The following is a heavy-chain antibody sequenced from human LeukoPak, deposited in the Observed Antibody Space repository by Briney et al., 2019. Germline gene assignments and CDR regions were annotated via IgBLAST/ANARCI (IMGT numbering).Heavy chain of an antibody. CDR3: ARGPWLRGYFDY. D-gene: IGHD5-18*01. J-gene: IGHJ4*02. CDR2: ISYDGSNK. V-gene: IGHV3-30*01. Sequence: PGRSLRLSCAASGFTFSSYAMPWVRQAPGKGLEWVAVISYDGSNKYYADSVKGRFTISRDNSKNTLYLQMNSLRAEDTAVYYCARGPWLRGYFDYWGQGTLVTVSS. CDR1: GFTFSSYA.